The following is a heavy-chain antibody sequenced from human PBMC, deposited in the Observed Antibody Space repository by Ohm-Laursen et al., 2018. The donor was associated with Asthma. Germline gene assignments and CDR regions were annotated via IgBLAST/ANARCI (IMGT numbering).Heavy chain of an antibody. CDR2: ISHDGSNK. CDR3: ARIGPEWELPGREYSVHH. Sequence: SLRLSCSASGFTLSSYAMHWVRQAPGKGLEWVAVISHDGSNKYFADSLKGRFTISRDNSRNTLYLHMYSLRAEDTAVYYCARIGPEWELPGREYSVHHWGQGTLVTVSS. CDR1: GFTLSSYA. D-gene: IGHD1-26*01. V-gene: IGHV3-30-3*01. J-gene: IGHJ1*01.